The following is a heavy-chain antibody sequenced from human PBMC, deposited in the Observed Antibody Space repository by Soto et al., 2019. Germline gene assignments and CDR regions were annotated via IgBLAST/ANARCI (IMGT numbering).Heavy chain of an antibody. CDR3: ATYSVGEGGRGY. CDR2: HHSDST. D-gene: IGHD5-12*01. CDR1: GGSMSGQH. V-gene: IGHV4-4*09. J-gene: IGHJ4*02. Sequence: QVQLQESGPGLVKPSETLSLTCTVSGGSMSGQHWSWIRQPPGKGLEWIGHHSDSTNYNPSLKSRVTISTDTSKNQFSLKLSSVTAADTAGYYCATYSVGEGGRGYWGQGTLVTVSS.